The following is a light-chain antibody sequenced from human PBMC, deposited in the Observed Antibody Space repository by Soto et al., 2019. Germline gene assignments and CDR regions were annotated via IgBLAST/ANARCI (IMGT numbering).Light chain of an antibody. J-gene: IGKJ5*01. CDR3: QQDNNWPPT. CDR1: QSVSSN. V-gene: IGKV3-15*01. Sequence: KTPGPATLDAYKGERATVSCRASQSVSSNLAWYQQKPGQAPRLLIYGASTRATGIPARFSGSGSGTEFTLTISSLQSEDFAVYYCQQDNNWPPTFAHGTRLEIK. CDR2: GAS.